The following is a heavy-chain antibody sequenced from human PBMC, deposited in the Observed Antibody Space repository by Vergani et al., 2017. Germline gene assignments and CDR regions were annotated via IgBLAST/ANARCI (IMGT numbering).Heavy chain of an antibody. CDR1: GGSFSGYY. CDR2: INHSGST. D-gene: IGHD3-10*01. Sequence: QVQLQQWGAGLLKPSETLSLTCAVYGGSFSGYYWSWIRQPPGKGLEWIGEINHSGSTNYNPSLKSRVTISVDTSKNQFSLKLSSVTAADTAVYYCAKSRIDLWFSGMDVWGQGTTVTVSS. CDR3: AKSRIDLWFSGMDV. J-gene: IGHJ6*02. V-gene: IGHV4-34*01.